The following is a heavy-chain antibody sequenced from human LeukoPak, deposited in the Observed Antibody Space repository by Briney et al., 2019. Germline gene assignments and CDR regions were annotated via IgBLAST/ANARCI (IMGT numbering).Heavy chain of an antibody. Sequence: KPSETLSLTCTVSGGSISSYYWSWIRQPPGKGLEWIGYIYYSGSTNYNPSLKSRVTISVDTSKNQFSLKLSSVTAADTAVYYCASYDYTSAYYFDYWGQGTLVTVSS. CDR1: GGSISSYY. CDR2: IYYSGST. CDR3: ASYDYTSAYYFDY. J-gene: IGHJ4*02. D-gene: IGHD4-11*01. V-gene: IGHV4-59*01.